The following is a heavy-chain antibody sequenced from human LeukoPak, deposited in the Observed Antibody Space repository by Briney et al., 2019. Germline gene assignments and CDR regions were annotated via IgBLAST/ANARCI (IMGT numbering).Heavy chain of an antibody. Sequence: SQTLSLTCTVSGGSISSYYWSWIRQPAGKGLGWIGRIYTSGSTNYNPSLKSRVTMSVDTSKNQFSLKLSSVTAADTAVYYCARAAGGSSGRYYYYHMDVWGKGTTVTVSS. V-gene: IGHV4-4*07. CDR1: GGSISSYY. D-gene: IGHD3-22*01. CDR2: IYTSGST. CDR3: ARAAGGSSGRYYYYHMDV. J-gene: IGHJ6*03.